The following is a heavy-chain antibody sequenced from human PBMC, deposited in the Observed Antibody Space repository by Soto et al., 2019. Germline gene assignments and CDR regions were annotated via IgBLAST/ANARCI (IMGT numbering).Heavy chain of an antibody. CDR1: GYTFTSYG. Sequence: QVQLVQSGAEVKKPGASVKVSCKASGYTFTSYGISWVRQAPGQGLEWMGWISAYNGNTNYAQKLQGRVTMTTDTSTSTAYMELRRLRSDDTAVYYCARDHLGYCISPSCYYNYWGQGTLVTVSS. CDR2: ISAYNGNT. J-gene: IGHJ4*02. V-gene: IGHV1-18*01. CDR3: ARDHLGYCISPSCYYNY. D-gene: IGHD2-2*01.